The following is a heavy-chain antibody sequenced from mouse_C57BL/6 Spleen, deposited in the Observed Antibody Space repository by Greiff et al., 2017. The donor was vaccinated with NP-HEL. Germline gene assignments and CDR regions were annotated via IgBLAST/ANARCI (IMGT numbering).Heavy chain of an antibody. CDR2: ISYDGSN. CDR1: GYSITSGYY. V-gene: IGHV3-6*01. Sequence: ESGPGLVKPSQSLSLTCSVTGYSITSGYYWNWIRQFPGNKLEWMGYISYDGSNNYNPSLKNRISITRDTSKNQFFLKLNSVTTEDTATYYCARASYYYYLDYWGQGTSVTVSS. D-gene: IGHD1-1*01. CDR3: ARASYYYYLDY. J-gene: IGHJ4*01.